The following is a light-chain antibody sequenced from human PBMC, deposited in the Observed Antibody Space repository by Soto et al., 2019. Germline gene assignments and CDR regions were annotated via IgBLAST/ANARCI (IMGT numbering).Light chain of an antibody. V-gene: IGKV3-11*01. CDR3: QQRSNWPPYT. J-gene: IGKJ2*01. CDR1: QSVSSY. CDR2: DAS. Sequence: EIVLTQSPATLSLSPGERATLSCSASQSVSSYLAWYQQKPGQAPRLLIYDASNRATGIPARFSGSGSGTDFTLTIRSLEPEDFAVYYCQQRSNWPPYTFGQGPKRES.